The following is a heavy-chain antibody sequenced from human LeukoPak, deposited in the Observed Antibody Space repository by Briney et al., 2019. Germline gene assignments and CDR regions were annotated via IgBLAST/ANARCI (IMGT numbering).Heavy chain of an antibody. J-gene: IGHJ4*02. CDR3: TRDNYYDSRGLGY. Sequence: GGSLRLSCAASGFTFSSYSMNWVRQAPGKGLEWVSSISSSSNYIYYADSVKGRFTISRDNAKNSLYLQMNSLRAEDTALYYCTRDNYYDSRGLGYWGQGTLVTVSS. V-gene: IGHV3-21*01. CDR1: GFTFSSYS. D-gene: IGHD3-22*01. CDR2: ISSSSNYI.